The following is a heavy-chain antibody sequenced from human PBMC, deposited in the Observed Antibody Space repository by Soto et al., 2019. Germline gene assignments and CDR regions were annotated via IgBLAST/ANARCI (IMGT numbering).Heavy chain of an antibody. Sequence: VGSLRLSCAVSGFTFSNYGIHWVRQAPGKGLEWVSVISYDGSNKYYADSVKGRFTISRDNSKNTLYLQMNSLRAEDTAVYYCAKDVSQYSSSWAWYFDYWGQGTLVTVSS. V-gene: IGHV3-30*18. CDR2: ISYDGSNK. CDR3: AKDVSQYSSSWAWYFDY. CDR1: GFTFSNYG. D-gene: IGHD6-13*01. J-gene: IGHJ4*02.